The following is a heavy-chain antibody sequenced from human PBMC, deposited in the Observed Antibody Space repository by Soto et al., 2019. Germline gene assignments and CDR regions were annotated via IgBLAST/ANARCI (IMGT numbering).Heavy chain of an antibody. CDR2: VSHDGRNT. J-gene: IGHJ4*02. CDR3: AKGGRQWLVTSDFNY. CDR1: GFTFSDYA. D-gene: IGHD6-19*01. V-gene: IGHV3-30*18. Sequence: VQLVESGGGVVQPGRSLRLSCAASGFTFSDYAMHWVGQAPGKGLEWVAVVSHDGRNTHYADSVKGRFTISRDSSKNTVTLEMTSLRAEDTAVYYCAKGGRQWLVTSDFNYWGQGALVTVSS.